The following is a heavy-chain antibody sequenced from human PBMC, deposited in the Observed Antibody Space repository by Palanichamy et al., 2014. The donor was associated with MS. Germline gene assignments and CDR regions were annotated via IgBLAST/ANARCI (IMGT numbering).Heavy chain of an antibody. CDR1: GFTFSSYW. J-gene: IGHJ4*02. CDR3: ARNNGGDYGDYFDY. CDR2: IKQDGSEK. D-gene: IGHD4-17*01. Sequence: EVQLVESGGGLVQPGGSLRLSCAASGFTFSSYWMSWVRQAPGKGLEWVANIKQDGSEKYYVDSVKGRFTISRDNAKNSLYLQMNSLRAEDTAVYYCARNNGGDYGDYFDYWGQGTLVTVSS. V-gene: IGHV3-7*01.